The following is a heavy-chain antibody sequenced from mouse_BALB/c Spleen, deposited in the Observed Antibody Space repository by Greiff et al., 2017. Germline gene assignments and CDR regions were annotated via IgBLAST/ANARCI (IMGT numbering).Heavy chain of an antibody. Sequence: EVHLVESGGGLVKPGGSLKLSCAASGFAFSSYDMSWVRQTPEKRLEWVAYISSGGGSTYYPDTVKGRFTISRDNAKNTLFLQMTSLRSEDTAMYYCARSDSDGYYTAWFAYWGQGTLVTVSA. V-gene: IGHV5-12-1*01. CDR1: GFAFSSYD. CDR3: ARSDSDGYYTAWFAY. D-gene: IGHD2-3*01. J-gene: IGHJ3*01. CDR2: ISSGGGST.